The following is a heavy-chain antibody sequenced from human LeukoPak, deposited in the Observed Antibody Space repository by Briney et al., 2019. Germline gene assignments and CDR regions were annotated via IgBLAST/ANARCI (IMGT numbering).Heavy chain of an antibody. CDR2: IYHSGST. J-gene: IGHJ4*02. CDR1: GGSISSGGYS. D-gene: IGHD6-13*01. V-gene: IGHV4-30-2*01. CDR3: ARVYRYSSSYYFDY. Sequence: SETLSLTCAVSGGSISSGGYSWSWIRQPPGKGLEWIGYIYHSGSTYYNPSLKSRVTISVDTSKNQFSLKLSSVTAADTAVYYCARVYRYSSSYYFDYWGQGTLVTVSS.